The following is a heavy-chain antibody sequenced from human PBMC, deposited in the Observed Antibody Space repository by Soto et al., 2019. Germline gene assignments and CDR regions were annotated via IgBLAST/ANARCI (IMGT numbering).Heavy chain of an antibody. CDR2: IYYSGST. CDR3: ARGHYDFWSGYELGNWFDP. J-gene: IGHJ5*02. CDR1: GGSLSSYY. V-gene: IGHV4-59*01. D-gene: IGHD3-3*01. Sequence: ASETLSLTCTVSGGSLSSYYWSWIRQPPGKGLEWIGYIYYSGSTNYNPSLKSRVTISVDTSKNQFSLKLSSVTAADTAVYYCARGHYDFWSGYELGNWFDPWGQGTLVTVSS.